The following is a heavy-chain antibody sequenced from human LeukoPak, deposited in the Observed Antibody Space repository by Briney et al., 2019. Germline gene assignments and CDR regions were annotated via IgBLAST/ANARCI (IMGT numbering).Heavy chain of an antibody. D-gene: IGHD2-2*01. V-gene: IGHV3-74*01. J-gene: IGHJ3*02. Sequence: GGSLRLSCAASGFTFSSYWMHWVRQAPGKGLVWVSRINGDGSSTTYADAVKGRFTISRDNAKNTLYLLMSSLRAEDTAVYYCARRGLVPAFDIWGQGTMVTVAS. CDR1: GFTFSSYW. CDR2: INGDGSST. CDR3: ARRGLVPAFDI.